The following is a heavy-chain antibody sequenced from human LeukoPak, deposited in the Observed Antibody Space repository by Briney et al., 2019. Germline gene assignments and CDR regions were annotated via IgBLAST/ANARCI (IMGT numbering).Heavy chain of an antibody. CDR1: GYXFTGHY. V-gene: IGHV1-2*02. CDR2: IDPNSGGT. Sequence: ASVKVSCKSSGYXFTGHYMRWVRQAPGQGLEWMGWIDPNSGGTNYAQNFQGRVTMTRDTSISTGYMELSRLTSDDSAIYYCTRWRGYSSGWSGPFDDWGQGTLVTVSS. D-gene: IGHD6-19*01. CDR3: TRWRGYSSGWSGPFDD. J-gene: IGHJ4*02.